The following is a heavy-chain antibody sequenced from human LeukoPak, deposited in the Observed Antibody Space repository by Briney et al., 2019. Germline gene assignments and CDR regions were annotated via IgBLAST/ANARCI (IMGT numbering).Heavy chain of an antibody. J-gene: IGHJ4*02. Sequence: QPGRSLRLSCAASGFTFDNYAMHWVRQAPGKGLEWVSGISWNSGSVGYADSVKGRFTISRDNAKNSLYLQMNSLGVEDTAVYYCARGTAFFGFDHWGQGTLLTVSS. CDR3: ARGTAFFGFDH. D-gene: IGHD3-10*01. V-gene: IGHV3-9*01. CDR2: ISWNSGSV. CDR1: GFTFDNYA.